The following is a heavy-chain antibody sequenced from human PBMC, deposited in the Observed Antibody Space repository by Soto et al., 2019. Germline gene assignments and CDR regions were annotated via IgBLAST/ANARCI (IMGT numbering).Heavy chain of an antibody. J-gene: IGHJ4*02. CDR1: GGSVSSYY. V-gene: IGHV4-59*08. CDR2: IYYSGST. D-gene: IGHD6-13*01. Sequence: SETLSLTCTVSGGSVSSYYWSWIRQPPGKGLEWIGYIYYSGSTNYNPSLKSRVTISVDTSKNQFSLKLSSVTAADTAVYYCASGRIAPYHFDYWGQGTLVTVSS. CDR3: ASGRIAPYHFDY.